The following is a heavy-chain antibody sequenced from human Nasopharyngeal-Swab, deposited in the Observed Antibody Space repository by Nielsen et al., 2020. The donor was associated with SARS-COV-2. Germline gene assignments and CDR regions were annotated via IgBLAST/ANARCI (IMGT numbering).Heavy chain of an antibody. J-gene: IGHJ6*02. CDR2: IYYSGST. V-gene: IGHV4-30-4*01. D-gene: IGHD6-19*01. Sequence: PGKGLEGIGYIYYSGSTYYNPSLKSRVTISVDTSMNQFSLKLSSVTAADTAVYYCARDSGVAGTKYYYYGMDVWGQGTTVTVSS. CDR3: ARDSGVAGTKYYYYGMDV.